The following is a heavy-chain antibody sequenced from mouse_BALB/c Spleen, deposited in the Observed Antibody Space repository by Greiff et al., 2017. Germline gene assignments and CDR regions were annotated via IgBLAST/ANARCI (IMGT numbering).Heavy chain of an antibody. CDR1: GFSLTGYG. CDR2: IWGDGST. CDR3: ARASGYDYDDVPYAMDY. D-gene: IGHD2-4*01. V-gene: IGHV2-6-7*01. J-gene: IGHJ4*01. Sequence: QVHVKQSGPGLVAPSQSLSITCTVSGFSLTGYGVNWVRQPPGKGLEWLGMIWGDGSTDYNSALKSRLSISKDNSKSQVFLKMNSLQTDDTARYYCARASGYDYDDVPYAMDYWGQGTSVTVSS.